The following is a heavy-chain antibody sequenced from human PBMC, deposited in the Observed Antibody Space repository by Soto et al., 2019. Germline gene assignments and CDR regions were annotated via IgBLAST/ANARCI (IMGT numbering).Heavy chain of an antibody. Sequence: QVQLVQSGAEVKKPGSSVKVSCKASGGTFSSYTISWVRQAPGQGLAWMGRIIPILGIANYAQKFQGRVTIPADKPTSTAYMELSSLRSEDTAVYYCAREERYSGYDLYWGQGTLVTVSS. D-gene: IGHD5-12*01. CDR2: IIPILGIA. CDR1: GGTFSSYT. J-gene: IGHJ4*02. CDR3: AREERYSGYDLY. V-gene: IGHV1-69*08.